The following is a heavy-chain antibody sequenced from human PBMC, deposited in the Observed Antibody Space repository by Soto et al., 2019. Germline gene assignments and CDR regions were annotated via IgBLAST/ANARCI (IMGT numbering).Heavy chain of an antibody. Sequence: EASVKVSCKASGYTFTSYGISWVRQAPGQGLKWMGWISAYNGNTNYAQKLQGRVTMTTDTSTSTAYMELRSLRSDDTAVYYCARDHGFGEPHYNYYYYMDVWGKGTTVTVSS. CDR1: GYTFTSYG. CDR2: ISAYNGNT. CDR3: ARDHGFGEPHYNYYYYMDV. V-gene: IGHV1-18*01. D-gene: IGHD3-10*01. J-gene: IGHJ6*03.